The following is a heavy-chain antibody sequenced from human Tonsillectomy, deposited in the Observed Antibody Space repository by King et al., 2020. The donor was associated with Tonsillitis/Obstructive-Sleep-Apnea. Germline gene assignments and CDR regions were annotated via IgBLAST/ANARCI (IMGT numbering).Heavy chain of an antibody. D-gene: IGHD3-22*01. CDR3: ARDSRSHYYDTSGYYTLEY. J-gene: IGHJ4*02. Sequence: QLVQSGAEVKKPGASVKVSCKASGYTFTTYGISWVRQAPGQGLEWMGWISAYNGDTNYAQKLQDRVTMTTDTSTSTDYMEVRSLRSDDTAVYYCARDSRSHYYDTSGYYTLEYWGQGTLVTVSS. CDR2: ISAYNGDT. V-gene: IGHV1-18*01. CDR1: GYTFTTYG.